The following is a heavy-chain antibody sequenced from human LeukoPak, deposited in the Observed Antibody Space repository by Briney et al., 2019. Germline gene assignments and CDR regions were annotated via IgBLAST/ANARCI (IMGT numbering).Heavy chain of an antibody. D-gene: IGHD5-18*01. J-gene: IGHJ6*03. V-gene: IGHV4-39*01. CDR1: GGSISSSSYF. Sequence: SETLSLTCSVSGGSISSSSYFWGWIRQPPGKGLEWIASVHYSGSTYYNPSLKSRVTISVDTSKNQFSLKLSSVTAADTAVYYCARLSQLWRQHYYYYYMDVWGKGTTVTISS. CDR3: ARLSQLWRQHYYYYYMDV. CDR2: VHYSGST.